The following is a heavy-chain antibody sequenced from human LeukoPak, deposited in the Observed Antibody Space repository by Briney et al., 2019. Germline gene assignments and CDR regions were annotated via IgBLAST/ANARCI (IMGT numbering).Heavy chain of an antibody. CDR2: ISSSIIYI. D-gene: IGHD3-10*01. V-gene: IGHV3-21*01. CDR3: ARAGGSSWPFDY. CDR1: GFTFSSYT. Sequence: PGGSLRLSCAASGFTFSSYTMNWVRQAPGKGLEWVSSISSSIIYIYYADSVKGRFTISRDNAKNSLYLQMNSLRAEDTAVYYCARAGGSSWPFDYWGQGTLVTVSS. J-gene: IGHJ4*02.